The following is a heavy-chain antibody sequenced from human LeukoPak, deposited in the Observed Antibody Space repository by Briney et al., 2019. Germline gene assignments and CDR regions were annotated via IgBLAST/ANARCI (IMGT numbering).Heavy chain of an antibody. CDR3: ARPRGVVVVAATMWFDP. CDR2: IYYSGST. CDR1: GGSISSGSYY. Sequence: SETLSLTCTVSGGSISSGSYYWGWIRQPPGTGLEWIGSIYYSGSTYYNPSLKSRVTISVDTSKNQFSLKLSSVTAADTAVYYCARPRGVVVVAATMWFDPWGQGTLVTVSS. J-gene: IGHJ5*02. D-gene: IGHD2-15*01. V-gene: IGHV4-39*01.